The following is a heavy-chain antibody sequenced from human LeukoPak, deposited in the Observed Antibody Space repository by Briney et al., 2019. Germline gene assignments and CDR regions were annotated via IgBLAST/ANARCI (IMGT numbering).Heavy chain of an antibody. CDR2: ISVSGNT. D-gene: IGHD2-21*01. J-gene: IGHJ4*02. CDR3: AKAPVTTCSGAYCYPFDY. Sequence: GGSLRLSCAASGFTLSSYAMSWLRQAPGKGLDWVSAISVSGNTYHADSVKGRFTISRDSSKNTLYLQMNRLRAEDAAVYYCAKAPVTTCSGAYCYPFDYWGQGTLVTVSS. V-gene: IGHV3-23*01. CDR1: GFTLSSYA.